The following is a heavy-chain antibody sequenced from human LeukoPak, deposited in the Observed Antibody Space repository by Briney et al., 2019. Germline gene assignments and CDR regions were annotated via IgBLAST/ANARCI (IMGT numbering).Heavy chain of an antibody. D-gene: IGHD5-18*01. V-gene: IGHV4-39*01. CDR3: ARRGYNYGYGWFDP. Sequence: PSETLSLTCTVSGGSISSDSYYWGWIRQPPGKGLEWFGSIYYGGSIYYNPSLKSRVTISVDTSKTQFSLKLSSVTAADTAVYYCARRGYNYGYGWFDPWGQGTLVTVSS. J-gene: IGHJ5*02. CDR1: GGSISSDSYY. CDR2: IYYGGSI.